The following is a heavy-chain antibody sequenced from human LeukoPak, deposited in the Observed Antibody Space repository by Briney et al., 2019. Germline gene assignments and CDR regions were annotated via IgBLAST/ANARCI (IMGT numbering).Heavy chain of an antibody. V-gene: IGHV3-23*01. CDR2: ISGSGGST. Sequence: GGSLRLSCAASGFTFSSYAMSWVRQAPGKGLEWVSAISGSGGSTYYADSVKGRFTISRDNSKNTLYLQMNSLRAEDTAVYYCATLNRPLGYCSGGSCYSPPWGQGTLDTVSS. J-gene: IGHJ5*02. CDR3: ATLNRPLGYCSGGSCYSPP. D-gene: IGHD2-15*01. CDR1: GFTFSSYA.